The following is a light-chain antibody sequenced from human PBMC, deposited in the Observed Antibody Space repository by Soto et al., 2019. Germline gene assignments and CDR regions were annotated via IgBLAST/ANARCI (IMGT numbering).Light chain of an antibody. CDR2: AAS. V-gene: IGKV1-12*01. J-gene: IGKJ4*02. CDR3: QQADSFHLT. Sequence: DIQMTQSPSSVSASLGDRVTITCRASQGIRTWLAWYQQNPGKAPKLLIYAASSLQSGVPSRFSVSGSGTAVTLTLSSLQPEDFATYYCQQADSFHLTFGGGTKVDIK. CDR1: QGIRTW.